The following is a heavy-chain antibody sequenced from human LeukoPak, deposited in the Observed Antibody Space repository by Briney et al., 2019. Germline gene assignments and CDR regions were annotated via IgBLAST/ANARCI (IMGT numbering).Heavy chain of an antibody. D-gene: IGHD6-19*01. Sequence: SETLSLTCTVSGGSISSYYWSWIRQPPGKGLEWIGYIYYSGSTNYNPSLKSRVTISVDTSKNQFSLKLSSVTAADTAVYYCARHLGPSRAGAFDIGAQGTMVTSLQ. J-gene: IGHJ3*02. CDR2: IYYSGST. CDR1: GGSISSYY. CDR3: ARHLGPSRAGAFDI. V-gene: IGHV4-59*08.